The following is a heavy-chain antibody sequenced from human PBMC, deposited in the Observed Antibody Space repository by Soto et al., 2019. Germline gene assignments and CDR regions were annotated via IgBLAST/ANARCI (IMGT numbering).Heavy chain of an antibody. CDR3: ARDLKYSSSSSVGWFDP. CDR2: ISAYNGNT. D-gene: IGHD6-6*01. Sequence: ASVKVSCKASGYTFTSYGISWARQAPGQGLEWMGWISAYNGNTNYAQKLQGRVTMTTDTSTSTAYMELRSLRSDDTAVYYCARDLKYSSSSSVGWFDPWGQGTLVTVSS. J-gene: IGHJ5*02. V-gene: IGHV1-18*01. CDR1: GYTFTSYG.